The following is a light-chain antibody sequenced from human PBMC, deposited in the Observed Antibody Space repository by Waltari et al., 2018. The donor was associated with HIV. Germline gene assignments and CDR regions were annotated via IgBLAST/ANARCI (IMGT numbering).Light chain of an antibody. Sequence: QSALTQPPSASGSPGQSVTISCTGPTSDVGRYDYVSRYQQHPGKAPTLLIYEVNKRPSGVPDRFSGSKSGNTASLTVSGLQAEDEAEYSCTSYAGINPVAFGGGTKLTVL. CDR1: TSDVGRYDY. V-gene: IGLV2-8*01. J-gene: IGLJ2*01. CDR3: TSYAGINPVA. CDR2: EVN.